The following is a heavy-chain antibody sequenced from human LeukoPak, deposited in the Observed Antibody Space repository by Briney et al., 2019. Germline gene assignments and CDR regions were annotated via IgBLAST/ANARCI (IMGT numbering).Heavy chain of an antibody. CDR1: GGSITTCI. CDR3: ARRRGGDLTLGSDTWFDP. D-gene: IGHD3-10*01. V-gene: IGHV4-59*08. J-gene: IGHJ5*02. Sequence: SETLSHTCTVCGGSITTCIWNWIRQPPGKGLEWIGYISDSGSTNYNPSLQSRVTISVDTSKNQFSLKLSSVTASDTAVYYCARRRGGDLTLGSDTWFDPWGQGTLVTVSS. CDR2: ISDSGST.